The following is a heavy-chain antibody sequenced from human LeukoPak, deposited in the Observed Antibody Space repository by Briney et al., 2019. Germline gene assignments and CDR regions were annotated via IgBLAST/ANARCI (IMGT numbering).Heavy chain of an antibody. CDR2: IHNSGTT. V-gene: IGHV4-34*01. J-gene: IGHJ4*02. CDR3: ARRYYYNLGSFPFDF. CDR1: GGPFRGYF. Sequence: SETLSLTCAVSGGPFRGYFWIEISQSSGKGLHWIGEIHNSGTTNYNPSLNSRVTISEDTSKNQFYLNLSSVTAADTAVYYCARRYYYNLGSFPFDFWGQGTLVTV. D-gene: IGHD3-10*01.